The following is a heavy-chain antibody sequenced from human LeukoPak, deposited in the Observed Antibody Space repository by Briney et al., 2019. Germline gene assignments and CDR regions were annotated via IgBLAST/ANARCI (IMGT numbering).Heavy chain of an antibody. J-gene: IGHJ1*01. CDR2: IKSDGGT. CDR1: GFTFSRYW. D-gene: IGHD3-22*01. Sequence: GGSLRLSCAASGFTFSRYWMHWVRQAPGKGLVWVSRIKSDGGTNYADSVKGRFTISRDDAKNTVSLQMNSLRAEDTGVYYCARAPSEIGGYYPEYFRHWGQGTRVTVSS. CDR3: ARAPSEIGGYYPEYFRH. V-gene: IGHV3-74*01.